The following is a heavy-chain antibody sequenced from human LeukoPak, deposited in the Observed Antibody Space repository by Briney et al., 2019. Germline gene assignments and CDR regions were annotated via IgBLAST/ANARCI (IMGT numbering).Heavy chain of an antibody. CDR1: GWSFTSCY. J-gene: IGHJ4*02. Sequence: SAVKVSCKASGWSFTSCYMHWVRQAPGQGLEWMGWINPNSGGTNYAQKSQGRVPMTSDKSISTAYIELSRWSSGDTAWYLWSVAVRGAADHWGQGTLVTVSS. D-gene: IGHD3-10*02. CDR3: SVAVRGAADH. V-gene: IGHV1-2*02. CDR2: INPNSGGT.